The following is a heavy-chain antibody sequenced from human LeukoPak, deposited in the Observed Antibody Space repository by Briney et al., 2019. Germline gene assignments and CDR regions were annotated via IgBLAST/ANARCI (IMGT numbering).Heavy chain of an antibody. CDR3: ARDLFYDFWSGSYDY. Sequence: ASVKVSCKASGYTFTGYYMHWVRQAPGQGLEWMGWINPNSGGTNYAQKFQGRVTMTRDTSFITAYMELSRLRSDDTAVYYCARDLFYDFWSGSYDYWGQGTQVTVSS. CDR1: GYTFTGYY. V-gene: IGHV1-2*02. J-gene: IGHJ4*02. CDR2: INPNSGGT. D-gene: IGHD3-3*01.